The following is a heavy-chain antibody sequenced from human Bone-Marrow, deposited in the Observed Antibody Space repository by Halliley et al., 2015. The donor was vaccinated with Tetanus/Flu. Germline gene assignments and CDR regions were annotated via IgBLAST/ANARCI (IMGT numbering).Heavy chain of an antibody. CDR1: GYSVGSGYY. V-gene: IGHV4-38-2*01. J-gene: IGHJ4*02. CDR3: ARSPTDSNNI. Sequence: TLSLTCAVSGYSVGSGYYWGWIRQSPGKGLEGIATIHHSGSTHYNPSLKSRVLISIDTSMNQFSLVLSSVTAADTAIYYCARSPTDSNNIWGQGTQVTVSS. D-gene: IGHD3-22*01. CDR2: IHHSGST.